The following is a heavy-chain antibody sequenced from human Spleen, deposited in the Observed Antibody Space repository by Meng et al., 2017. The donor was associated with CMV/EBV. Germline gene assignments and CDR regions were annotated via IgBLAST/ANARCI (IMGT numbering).Heavy chain of an antibody. D-gene: IGHD2-2*01. V-gene: IGHV4-31*02. CDR3: ARSQAYCSASSCHRGDWWFDP. Sequence: YSWSWIRQHPGKGLEWIGDISYSGDAYHNPSLKSRLILSLATSKNQFSLRLTSVTAADTAVYFCARSQAYCSASSCHRGDWWFDPWGQGTLVTVSS. J-gene: IGHJ5*02. CDR2: ISYSGDA. CDR1: YS.